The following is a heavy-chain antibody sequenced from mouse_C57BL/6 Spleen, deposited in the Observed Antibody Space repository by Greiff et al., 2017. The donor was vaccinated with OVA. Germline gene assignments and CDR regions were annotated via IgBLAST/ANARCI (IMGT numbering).Heavy chain of an antibody. CDR1: GYTFTSYW. CDR3: ARALRGYAMDY. V-gene: IGHV1-64*01. Sequence: QVQLQQPGAELVKPGASVKLSCKASGYTFTSYWMHWVKQRPGQGLEWIGMIHPNSGSTNYNEKFKSKATLTVDKSSSTASMQLSSLTSEDSAVYYCARALRGYAMDYWGQGTSVTVSS. CDR2: IHPNSGST. J-gene: IGHJ4*01.